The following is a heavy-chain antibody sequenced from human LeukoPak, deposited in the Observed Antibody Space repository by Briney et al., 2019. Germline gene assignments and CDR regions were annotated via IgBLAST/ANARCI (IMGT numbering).Heavy chain of an antibody. V-gene: IGHV4-39*01. Sequence: SETLSLTCTVSGGSISSSAYSWGWIRQPPGKGLDWIGNIYDSGNTYHNPSLKSRVTISVDTSKNQFSLKLNSVTAADTAVYYCARQYGPGYSSTWYFDYWGLGTLVTVSS. CDR3: ARQYGPGYSSTWYFDY. J-gene: IGHJ4*02. CDR2: IYDSGNT. CDR1: GGSISSSAYS. D-gene: IGHD6-13*01.